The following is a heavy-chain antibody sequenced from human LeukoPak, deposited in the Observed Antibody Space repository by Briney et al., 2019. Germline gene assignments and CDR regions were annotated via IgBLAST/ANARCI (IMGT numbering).Heavy chain of an antibody. V-gene: IGHV3-30-3*01. CDR1: GFTFSSYA. D-gene: IGHD2-15*01. Sequence: GRSLRLSCAASGFTFSSYAMHWVRQAPGKGLEWVAVISYDGSNKYYADSVKGRFTISRDNPKNTLYLQMNSLRAEDTAVYYCARDTQVVVVAATHLDYWGQGTLVTVSS. J-gene: IGHJ4*02. CDR3: ARDTQVVVVAATHLDY. CDR2: ISYDGSNK.